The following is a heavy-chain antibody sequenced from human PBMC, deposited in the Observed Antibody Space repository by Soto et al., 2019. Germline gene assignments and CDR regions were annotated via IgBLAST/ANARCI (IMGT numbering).Heavy chain of an antibody. Sequence: ASVKVSCKASGYTFTSYAMHWVRQAPGQRLEWMGWINAGNGNTKYSQKFQGRVTITRDTSASTAYMELSSLRSEDTAVYYCARDGSPYYYDSSGYYPNWFDPWGQGTLVTVS. D-gene: IGHD3-22*01. CDR2: INAGNGNT. CDR3: ARDGSPYYYDSSGYYPNWFDP. J-gene: IGHJ5*02. CDR1: GYTFTSYA. V-gene: IGHV1-3*01.